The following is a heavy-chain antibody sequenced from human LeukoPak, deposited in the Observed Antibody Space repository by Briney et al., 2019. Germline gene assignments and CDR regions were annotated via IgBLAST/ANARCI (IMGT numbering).Heavy chain of an antibody. J-gene: IGHJ4*02. CDR2: IHYSGST. V-gene: IGHV4-59*01. CDR1: GGSISSYY. Sequence: SETLSLTCTVSGGSISSYYWSWIRQPPGKGLEWIGYIHYSGSTNYNPSLKSRATISVDTSKNQFSLKLSSVTAADTAVYYCARAKDFDYWGQGTLVTVSS. CDR3: ARAKDFDY.